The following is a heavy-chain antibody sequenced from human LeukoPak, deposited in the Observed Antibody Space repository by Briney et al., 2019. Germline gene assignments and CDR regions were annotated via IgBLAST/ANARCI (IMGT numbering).Heavy chain of an antibody. CDR3: ARDLVRYNYDTEDY. CDR1: RFTFSSYW. D-gene: IGHD5-24*01. V-gene: IGHV3-7*01. CDR2: IKEDGSEK. J-gene: IGHJ4*02. Sequence: PGGSLRLSCAASRFTFSSYWMSWVRQAPGKGLEWVANIKEDGSEKYYMDSVKGRFTISRDNAKNSLYLQMNSLRAEDTAVYYCARDLVRYNYDTEDYWGQGALVTVSS.